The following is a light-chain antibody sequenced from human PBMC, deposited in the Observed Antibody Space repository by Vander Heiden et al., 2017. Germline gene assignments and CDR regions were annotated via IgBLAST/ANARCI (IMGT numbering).Light chain of an antibody. Sequence: QSVLTQPPSASVTPGQRVTISCSGSSSNIGSNYVYWYQQLPGTAPKLLIYRNNQRHSGVPDRFSGSKSGTSASLAISGLRSEDEADYYCAAWDDSLSGYVVFGGGTKLTVL. J-gene: IGLJ2*01. CDR3: AAWDDSLSGYVV. V-gene: IGLV1-47*01. CDR2: RNN. CDR1: SSNIGSNY.